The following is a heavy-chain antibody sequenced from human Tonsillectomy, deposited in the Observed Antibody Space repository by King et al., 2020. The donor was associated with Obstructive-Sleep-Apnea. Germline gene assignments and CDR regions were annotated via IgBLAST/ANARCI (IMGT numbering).Heavy chain of an antibody. Sequence: VQLVESGGGVVQPWRSLRLSWVASGFTFRDYSMHWVRPAPGKGLEWLAMIYYDGSNKDYADSVKGRYTLSIDNSKNTLYLQMNSLRVEDTALYFCVGYYFDYWGQGTLVTVSS. V-gene: IGHV3-33*03. CDR1: GFTFRDYS. J-gene: IGHJ4*02. D-gene: IGHD6-25*01. CDR3: VGYYFDY. CDR2: IYYDGSNK.